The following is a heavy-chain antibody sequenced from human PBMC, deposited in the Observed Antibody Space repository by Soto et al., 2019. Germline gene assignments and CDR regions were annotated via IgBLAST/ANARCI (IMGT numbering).Heavy chain of an antibody. CDR2: IYYSGST. J-gene: IGHJ4*02. V-gene: IGHV4-59*08. CDR3: AGLYPYESSGYHLNE. CDR1: GGSISSYY. Sequence: SETLSLTCTVSGGSISSYYWSWIRQPPGKGLEWIGYIYYSGSTNYNPSLKSRVTISVDTSKNQFSLKLSSVTAADTAVYYCAGLYPYESSGYHLNEWAQRTQVTVSS. D-gene: IGHD3-22*01.